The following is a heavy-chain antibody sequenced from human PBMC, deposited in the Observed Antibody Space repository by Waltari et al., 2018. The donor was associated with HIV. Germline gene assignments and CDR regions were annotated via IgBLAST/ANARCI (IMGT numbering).Heavy chain of an antibody. CDR1: GFTFSSFP. CDR2: ISSSGNSS. D-gene: IGHD1-7*01. CDR3: AKRLTGTQYYCDY. Sequence: EVQLVESGGDLVQPGGSLRLSCTVSGFTFSSFPMSWVRQAPGMGLEWVSAISSSGNSSYSEDSVKGRFTISRDNSKNTLYLQMNSLRAEDTAIYYCAKRLTGTQYYCDYWGQGTLVTVSS. J-gene: IGHJ4*02. V-gene: IGHV3-23*04.